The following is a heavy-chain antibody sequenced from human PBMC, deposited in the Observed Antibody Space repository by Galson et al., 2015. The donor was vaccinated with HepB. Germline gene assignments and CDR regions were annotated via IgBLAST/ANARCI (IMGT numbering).Heavy chain of an antibody. Sequence: SLRLSCASSGFPFNLWGMHWVRQAPGKGLEWVANINEDGSVQHYVDSVKGRFTISRDNAKKSLFLQMNSLRAEDTAVYYCARDSSPYCDSSTCYDALDIWGQGTIVTVSS. CDR3: ARDSSPYCDSSTCYDALDI. V-gene: IGHV3-7*01. J-gene: IGHJ3*02. D-gene: IGHD2-2*01. CDR1: GFPFNLWG. CDR2: INEDGSVQ.